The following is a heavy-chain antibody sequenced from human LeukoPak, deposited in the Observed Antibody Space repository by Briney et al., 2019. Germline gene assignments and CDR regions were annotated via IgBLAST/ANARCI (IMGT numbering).Heavy chain of an antibody. J-gene: IGHJ4*02. CDR1: GYSFTSNY. Sequence: ASVKVSCKASGYSFTSNYIHWVRQAPGQGLEWMGMINPRDGSTSYAQRFQDRVTVTRDTSTSTVHMELSGLRSEDTAVYYCARDQEGFDYWGQGTQVTVSS. V-gene: IGHV1-46*01. CDR2: INPRDGST. CDR3: ARDQEGFDY.